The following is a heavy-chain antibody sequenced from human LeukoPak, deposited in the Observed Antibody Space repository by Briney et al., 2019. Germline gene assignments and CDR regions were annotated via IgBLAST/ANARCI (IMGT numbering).Heavy chain of an antibody. CDR2: IIPIFGTA. J-gene: IGHJ4*02. CDR1: GGTFSSYA. Sequence: SVKVSCKASGGTFSSYAISWVRQAPGQGLEWMGGIIPIFGTANYAQKFQGRVTITTDESTSTAYMELSSLRSEDTAVYYCAREWGSGSYNGYWGQGTLVIVSS. V-gene: IGHV1-69*05. D-gene: IGHD1-26*01. CDR3: AREWGSGSYNGY.